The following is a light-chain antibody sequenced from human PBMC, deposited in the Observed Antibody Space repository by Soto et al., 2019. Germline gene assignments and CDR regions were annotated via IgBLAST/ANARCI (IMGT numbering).Light chain of an antibody. CDR1: ESINSY. J-gene: IGKJ4*01. Sequence: DIQMTQSPSSLSASVGDRVTITCRASESINSYLNWYQQKPGKAPKLLLYAASTLHTGVPPRFSGSGSGTDFTLTISSLQPEDFATYYCQQTYITPRTFGGGTKVDI. CDR2: AAS. CDR3: QQTYITPRT. V-gene: IGKV1-39*01.